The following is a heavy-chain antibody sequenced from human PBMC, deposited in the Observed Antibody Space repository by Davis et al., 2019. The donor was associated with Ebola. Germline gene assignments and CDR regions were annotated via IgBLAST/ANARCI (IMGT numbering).Heavy chain of an antibody. CDR3: ARADDSSGYYYFLDY. V-gene: IGHV4-30-4*01. CDR2: IYYSGSA. J-gene: IGHJ4*02. D-gene: IGHD3-22*01. Sequence: SETLSLTCTVSGGPISSGDYYWSWIRQPPGKGLEWIGYIYYSGSADYNPSLRSRVTISVDRSKNQFSLNLNSVTAADTAVYYCARADDSSGYYYFLDYWGQGTLVTVSS. CDR1: GGPISSGDYY.